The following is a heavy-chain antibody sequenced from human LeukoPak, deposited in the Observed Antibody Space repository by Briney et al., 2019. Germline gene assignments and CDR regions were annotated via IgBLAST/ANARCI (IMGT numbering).Heavy chain of an antibody. CDR2: IYHSGGT. Sequence: SGTLSLTCAVSGGSIRSSNWWSWVRQPPGKGLEWIGEIYHSGGTNYNPSLKSRVTISVDKSKTHFSLNLNSVTAADTAVYYCARDRYYYDSNTLSNWFDPWGQGTLVTVSS. D-gene: IGHD3-22*01. V-gene: IGHV4-4*02. CDR3: ARDRYYYDSNTLSNWFDP. CDR1: GGSIRSSNW. J-gene: IGHJ5*02.